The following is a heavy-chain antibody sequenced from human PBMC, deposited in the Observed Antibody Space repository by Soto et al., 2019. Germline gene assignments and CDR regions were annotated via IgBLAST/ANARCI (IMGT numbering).Heavy chain of an antibody. CDR3: ASPYYDFWSGSNQGFEY. V-gene: IGHV5-51*01. CDR2: IYPGDSDT. Sequence: GESLTISCEVSGYSFTSYWIGWLRQMPGKGLEWMGIIYPGDSDTRYSPSFQGQVTISADKSISTAYLQWSSLKASDTAMYYCASPYYDFWSGSNQGFEYWGQGTLGTGSS. D-gene: IGHD3-3*01. J-gene: IGHJ4*02. CDR1: GYSFTSYW.